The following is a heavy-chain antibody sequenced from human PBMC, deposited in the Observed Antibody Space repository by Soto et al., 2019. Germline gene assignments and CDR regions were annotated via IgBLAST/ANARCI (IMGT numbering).Heavy chain of an antibody. CDR2: INHSGST. J-gene: IGHJ4*02. D-gene: IGHD5-12*01. V-gene: IGHV4-34*01. CDR1: GGSFSGYY. CDR3: ARGSTMIVATIFRPYFGFDY. Sequence: SETLSLTCAVYGGSFSGYYWSWIRQPPGKGLEWIGEINHSGSTNYNPSLKSRVTISVDTSKNQFSLKLSSVTAADTAVYYCARGSTMIVATIFRPYFGFDYWGQGTLVTVSS.